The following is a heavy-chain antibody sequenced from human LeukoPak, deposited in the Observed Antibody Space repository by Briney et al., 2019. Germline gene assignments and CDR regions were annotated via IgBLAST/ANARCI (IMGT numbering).Heavy chain of an antibody. D-gene: IGHD6-19*01. J-gene: IGHJ4*02. CDR1: GFTFSSYS. CDR3: ARDSSSGWYLPFDY. Sequence: GGSLRLSCAASGFTFSSYSMNWVRQAPGKGLEWVSSISSSSSYIYYADSVKGRFTISRDNAKNSLYLQMNSLRAEDTAVYYCARDSSSGWYLPFDYWGQGTLVTVSS. CDR2: ISSSSSYI. V-gene: IGHV3-21*01.